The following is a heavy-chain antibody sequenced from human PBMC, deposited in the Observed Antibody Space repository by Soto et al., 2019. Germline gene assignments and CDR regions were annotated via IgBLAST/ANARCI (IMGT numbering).Heavy chain of an antibody. D-gene: IGHD4-17*01. J-gene: IGHJ3*02. CDR1: GFTFSSYG. Sequence: QVQLVESGGGVVQPGRSLRLSCAASGFTFSSYGMHWVRQAPGKGLEWVAVISYDGSNKYYADSVKGRFTISRDNSQNTLYLQMNSLRAEDTAVYYCAKDRNDGDPRVFDIWGQGTMVTVSS. CDR2: ISYDGSNK. CDR3: AKDRNDGDPRVFDI. V-gene: IGHV3-30*18.